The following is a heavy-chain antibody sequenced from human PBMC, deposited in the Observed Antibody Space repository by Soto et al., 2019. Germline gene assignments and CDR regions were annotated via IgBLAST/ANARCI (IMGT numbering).Heavy chain of an antibody. J-gene: IGHJ4*02. D-gene: IGHD2-15*01. CDR2: ISYDGSNK. V-gene: IGHV3-30*03. CDR3: AIGCSGGSCPFDY. CDR1: GFTFSSYG. Sequence: QVQLVESGGGVVQPGRSLRLSCAASGFTFSSYGMHWVRQAPGKGLEWVAVISYDGSNKYYADSVKGRFTISRDNSKNTLYVQMNSLRAEATAVYYCAIGCSGGSCPFDYWGQGTLVTVSS.